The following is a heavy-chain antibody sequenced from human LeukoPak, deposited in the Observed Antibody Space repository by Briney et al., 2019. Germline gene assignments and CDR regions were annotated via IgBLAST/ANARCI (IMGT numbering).Heavy chain of an antibody. CDR2: IYYSGST. Sequence: SETLSLTCAVSGGSISSGGYSWSWIRQPPGKGLEWIGYIYYSGSTYYNPSLKSRVTISVDTSKNQFSLKLSSVTAADTAVYYCARQPRGSQWLVSYFDYWGQGTLVTVSS. CDR1: GGSISSGGYS. D-gene: IGHD6-19*01. V-gene: IGHV4-30-2*01. CDR3: ARQPRGSQWLVSYFDY. J-gene: IGHJ4*02.